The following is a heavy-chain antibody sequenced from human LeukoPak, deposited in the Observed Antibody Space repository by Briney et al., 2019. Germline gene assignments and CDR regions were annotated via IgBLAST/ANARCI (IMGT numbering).Heavy chain of an antibody. CDR3: ARAGRDGYNLFHY. D-gene: IGHD5-24*01. V-gene: IGHV4-59*01. CDR2: IYYSGST. J-gene: IGHJ4*02. CDR1: GASISDYY. Sequence: SETLSLTCTVSGASISDYYWSWIRQPPGEGLEWIGYIYYSGSTNYNPSLNSRVTISVDTSKNQFSLKLNSVTAADTAVYYCARAGRDGYNLFHYWGQGTLVTVSS.